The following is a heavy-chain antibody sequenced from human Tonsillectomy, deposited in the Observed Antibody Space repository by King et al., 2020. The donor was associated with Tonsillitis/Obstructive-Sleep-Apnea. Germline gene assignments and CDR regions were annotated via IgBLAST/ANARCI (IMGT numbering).Heavy chain of an antibody. J-gene: IGHJ4*02. CDR1: GFTFDDYV. D-gene: IGHD5-24*01. Sequence: VQLVESGGGLVQPGRSLRLSCAASGFTFDDYVMHWVRQAPGKGLEWVSGISWNSGNIGYADSVKGRFTISRDNAKNSLSLQMNSLRTEDTALYYCAKDIGAVEMATYDYWGQGTLVTVSS. CDR3: AKDIGAVEMATYDY. V-gene: IGHV3-9*01. CDR2: ISWNSGNI.